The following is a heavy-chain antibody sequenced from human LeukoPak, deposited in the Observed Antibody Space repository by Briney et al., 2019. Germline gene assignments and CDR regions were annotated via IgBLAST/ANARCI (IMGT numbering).Heavy chain of an antibody. Sequence: GGSLRLSCAASGFIFSSYGMHWVRQAPGKGLEWVAFIRYDGINKYYADSVKGRFTISRDNAKNSLYLQMNGLRAEDTAAYYCAREPYDDYGDYAYYFDYWGQGTLVTVSS. CDR2: IRYDGINK. J-gene: IGHJ4*02. D-gene: IGHD4-17*01. V-gene: IGHV3-30*02. CDR3: AREPYDDYGDYAYYFDY. CDR1: GFIFSSYG.